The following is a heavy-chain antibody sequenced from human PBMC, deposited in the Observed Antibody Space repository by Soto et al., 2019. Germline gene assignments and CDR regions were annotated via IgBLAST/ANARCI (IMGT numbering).Heavy chain of an antibody. Sequence: QVQLQESGPGLVKPSETLSLTCTVSGGSISSYYWSWIRQPPGRGLEWIGYIFYSGNTDYNPSLKSRVTISLDTSTNQFSLRLSSVTAADTAVYYCARDRSYSTSRYDAFDICGQGTMVTVSS. CDR2: IFYSGNT. V-gene: IGHV4-59*01. CDR3: ARDRSYSTSRYDAFDI. CDR1: GGSISSYY. D-gene: IGHD6-6*01. J-gene: IGHJ3*02.